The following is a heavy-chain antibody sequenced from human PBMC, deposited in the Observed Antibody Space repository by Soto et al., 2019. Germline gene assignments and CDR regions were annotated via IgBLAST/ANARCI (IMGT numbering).Heavy chain of an antibody. V-gene: IGHV1-69*06. D-gene: IGHD6-13*01. CDR3: ARVDGSSSWGGGYYYYGMDV. Sequence: SVKVSCKASGGTFSSYAISWVRQAPGQGLEWMGGIIPIFGTANYAQKFQGRVTITADKSTSTAYMELSSLRSEDTAVYYCARVDGSSSWGGGYYYYGMDVWGQGTTVTVSS. J-gene: IGHJ6*02. CDR1: GGTFSSYA. CDR2: IIPIFGTA.